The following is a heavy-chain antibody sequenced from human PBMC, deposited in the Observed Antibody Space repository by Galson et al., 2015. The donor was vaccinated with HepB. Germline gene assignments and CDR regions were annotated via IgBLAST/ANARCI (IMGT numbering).Heavy chain of an antibody. CDR3: ARGLGLGWSGYWSFSGRNDGMDV. D-gene: IGHD3-3*01. Sequence: LSLTYTVSGGSISSYYWSWIRQPPGKGLEWIGYIYYSGSTNYNPSLKSRVTISVDTSKNQFSLKLSSVTVADTAVYYCARGLGLGWSGYWSFSGRNDGMDVWGQGTTVTVSS. CDR1: GGSISSYY. J-gene: IGHJ6*02. V-gene: IGHV4-59*01. CDR2: IYYSGST.